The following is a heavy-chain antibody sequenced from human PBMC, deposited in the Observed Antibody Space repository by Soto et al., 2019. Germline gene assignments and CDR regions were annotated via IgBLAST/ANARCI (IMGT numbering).Heavy chain of an antibody. CDR2: IYYSGST. CDR3: ARRGVPAATRYGYYYYGMDV. J-gene: IGHJ6*02. CDR1: GGSVSSGSYY. Sequence: KPSETLSLTCTVSGGSVSSGSYYRSWIRQPPGKGLEWIGYIYYSGSTNYNPSLKSRVTISVDTSKNQFSLKLSSVTAADTAVYYCARRGVPAATRYGYYYYGMDVWGQGTTVTVSS. D-gene: IGHD2-2*01. V-gene: IGHV4-61*01.